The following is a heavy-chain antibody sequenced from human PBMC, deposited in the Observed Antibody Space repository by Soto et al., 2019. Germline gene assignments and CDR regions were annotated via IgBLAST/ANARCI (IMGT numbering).Heavy chain of an antibody. Sequence: RASVKVSCKASGYTFTGYYMHWVRQAPGQGLEWMGWINPNSGGTNYAQKFQGRVTMTRDTSISTAYMELSRLRSDDTAVYYCARDPIRSGEEDFDYWGQGTLVTVSS. J-gene: IGHJ4*02. CDR1: GYTFTGYY. D-gene: IGHD3-10*01. CDR3: ARDPIRSGEEDFDY. CDR2: INPNSGGT. V-gene: IGHV1-2*02.